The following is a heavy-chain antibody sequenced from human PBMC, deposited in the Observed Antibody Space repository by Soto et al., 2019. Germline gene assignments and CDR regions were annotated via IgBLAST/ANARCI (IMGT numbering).Heavy chain of an antibody. V-gene: IGHV3-49*04. CDR1: GFTFGDYA. CDR2: IRSKAYGGTT. CDR3: ARAGNRFRTTNWLDP. Sequence: EVQLVESGGGLVQPGRSLRLSCTASGFTFGDYAMNWVRQAPGKGLEWLGFIRSKAYGGTTEFAASVKGRISISRDDSRSLADLELHSLNADDTGVYFCARAGNRFRTTNWLDPWGQGTLITVSS. D-gene: IGHD1-7*01. J-gene: IGHJ5*02.